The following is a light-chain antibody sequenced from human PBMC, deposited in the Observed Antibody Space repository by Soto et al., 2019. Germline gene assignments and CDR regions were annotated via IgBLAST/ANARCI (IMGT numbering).Light chain of an antibody. V-gene: IGKV3-15*01. J-gene: IGKJ3*01. CDR1: QSVSSN. CDR3: QQYDNWPFT. CDR2: GAS. Sequence: EIVMTQSPVTLSVSPGERATLSCRASQSVSSNLAWYQQKPGQAPRLLIYGASTRATGVPARFSGSGSGTEFTLTISSLRSEDFVVYYCQQYDNWPFTFGPGTKVDIK.